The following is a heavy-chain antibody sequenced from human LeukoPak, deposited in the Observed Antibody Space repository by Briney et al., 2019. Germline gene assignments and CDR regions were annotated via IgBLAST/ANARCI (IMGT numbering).Heavy chain of an antibody. Sequence: SETLSLTCAVYGGSFSGYYWSWIRQPPGKGLEWIGEINHSGSTNYNPSLKGRVTISVDTSKNQFSLKLSSVTAADTAVYYCAREPPLWFGENRFGMDVWGQGATVTVSS. J-gene: IGHJ6*02. CDR3: AREPPLWFGENRFGMDV. CDR2: INHSGST. D-gene: IGHD3-10*01. CDR1: GGSFSGYY. V-gene: IGHV4-34*01.